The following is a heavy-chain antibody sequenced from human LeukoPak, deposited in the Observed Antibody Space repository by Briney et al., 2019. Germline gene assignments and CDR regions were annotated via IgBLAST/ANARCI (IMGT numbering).Heavy chain of an antibody. D-gene: IGHD4-11*01. V-gene: IGHV3-48*01. J-gene: IGHJ6*03. Sequence: GGSLRLSCAVSGFTLSNYSMNWVRQAPGKGLEWISYISGSGFTIHYADSVKGRFTISRDNAKNSLYLQMNSLRAEDTAVYYCARGVPKTSYYYYYMDVWGEGTTVTVSS. CDR3: ARGVPKTSYYYYYMDV. CDR2: ISGSGFTI. CDR1: GFTLSNYS.